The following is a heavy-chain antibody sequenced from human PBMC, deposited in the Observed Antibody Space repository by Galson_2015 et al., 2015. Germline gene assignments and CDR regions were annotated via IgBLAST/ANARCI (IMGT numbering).Heavy chain of an antibody. D-gene: IGHD1-1*01. CDR2: FSTTTTF. CDR3: ARGLPYDWNDIGAFDV. Sequence: SLRLSCAGSGFIFSSYSINWVRQAPGKGLEWVSGFSTTTTFYQADSVKGRFTISRDNAKKSIYLHLDSLRVEDTAVYFCARGLPYDWNDIGAFDVWGQGTVVTVSS. V-gene: IGHV3-48*01. CDR1: GFIFSSYS. J-gene: IGHJ3*01.